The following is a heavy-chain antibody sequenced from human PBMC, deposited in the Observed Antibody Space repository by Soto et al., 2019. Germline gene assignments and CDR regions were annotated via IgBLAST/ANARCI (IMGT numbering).Heavy chain of an antibody. Sequence: SETLSLTCTVSGGSISSYYWSWIRQPPGKGLEWIGYIYYSGSTRYNPSLKSRVTISVDTSKNQFSLKLSSVTAADTAVYYCARDYGDYASYMAAWGNGTMVTVSS. D-gene: IGHD4-17*01. CDR2: IYYSGST. CDR3: ARDYGDYASYMAA. CDR1: GGSISSYY. J-gene: IGHJ6*03. V-gene: IGHV4-59*01.